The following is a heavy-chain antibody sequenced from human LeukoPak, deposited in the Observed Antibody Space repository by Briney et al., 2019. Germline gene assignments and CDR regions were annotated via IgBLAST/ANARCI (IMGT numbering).Heavy chain of an antibody. V-gene: IGHV3-13*04. CDR3: ALSVIAVAVSGDY. CDR1: GFTFSNYD. D-gene: IGHD6-19*01. CDR2: IGIAADT. J-gene: IGHJ4*02. Sequence: GGSLRLSCAASGFTFSNYDMHWVRQFTDKRLEWVSGIGIAADTYYPGSVKGRFTISRENAKNSLYLEMSSLRAGDTAVYYCALSVIAVAVSGDYWGQGTLVTVSS.